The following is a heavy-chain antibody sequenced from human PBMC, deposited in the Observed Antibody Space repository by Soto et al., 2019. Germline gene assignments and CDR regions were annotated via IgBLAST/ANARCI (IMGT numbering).Heavy chain of an antibody. J-gene: IGHJ4*02. CDR1: GFTFTSSA. D-gene: IGHD5-12*01. V-gene: IGHV1-3*01. CDR3: ARVSFETSGFADY. CDR2: IDAASGTT. Sequence: ASVEFSCKASGFTFTSSAVQWVRQARGQRLEWIGWIDAASGTTNYSEKFQDRVTITRDTSARTAYMDLSSLSSKDTAVYFCARVSFETSGFADYWGQGTLVTVSS.